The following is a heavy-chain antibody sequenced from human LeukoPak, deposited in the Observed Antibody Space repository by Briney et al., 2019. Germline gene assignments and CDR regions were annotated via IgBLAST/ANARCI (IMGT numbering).Heavy chain of an antibody. J-gene: IGHJ6*03. D-gene: IGHD6-13*01. Sequence: SETLSLTCTVSGGSISNKYWSWIRQPPGKGLEWIGYIYYSGSTNYNPSLKSRVTILVDTSKNQFSLKLSSVTAADTAVYYCARSRAAAGSLRYYYYMDVWGKGTTVTISS. CDR1: GGSISNKY. V-gene: IGHV4-59*01. CDR2: IYYSGST. CDR3: ARSRAAAGSLRYYYYMDV.